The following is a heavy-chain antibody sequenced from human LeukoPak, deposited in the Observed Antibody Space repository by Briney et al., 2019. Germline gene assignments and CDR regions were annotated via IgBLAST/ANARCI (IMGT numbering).Heavy chain of an antibody. V-gene: IGHV3-30*02. Sequence: PGGSLRLSCGASGFTFSNYGMLWVRQAPGKGLEWVAFIRYDGNNKLYADSVRGRSTISRDNSKNTLYLHINSLRAEDTAVYYCAKDNPLDYWGQGTLVIVSS. CDR3: AKDNPLDY. CDR1: GFTFSNYG. J-gene: IGHJ4*02. CDR2: IRYDGNNK. D-gene: IGHD1-14*01.